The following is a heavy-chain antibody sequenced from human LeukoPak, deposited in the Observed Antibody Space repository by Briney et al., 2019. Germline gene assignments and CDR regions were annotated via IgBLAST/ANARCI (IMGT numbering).Heavy chain of an antibody. CDR2: INPSGGST. CDR1: GYTFTSYY. D-gene: IGHD6-13*01. V-gene: IGHV1-46*01. J-gene: IGHJ5*02. Sequence: GASVKVSCKASGYTFTSYYMHWVRQAPGQGLEWMGIINPSGGSTSYAQKFQGRVTMTRDTSTSTVYMELSSLRSEDTAVYYCARDLGIAAAGGTNNWFDPWGQGTLVTVSS. CDR3: ARDLGIAAAGGTNNWFDP.